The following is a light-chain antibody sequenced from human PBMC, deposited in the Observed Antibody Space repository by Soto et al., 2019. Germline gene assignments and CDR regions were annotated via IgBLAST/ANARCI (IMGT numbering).Light chain of an antibody. CDR3: LQYHNWPT. Sequence: KHAAEALSVYLGGRATISCRASRSVSSNLAWYQQKPGQAPRLLIYDASNRATGIPARFSGSGSGTDFTLTISSLQSEEFAVYYCLQYHNWPTSAQGTKVDIK. CDR2: DAS. V-gene: IGKV3D-15*01. CDR1: RSVSSN. J-gene: IGKJ1*01.